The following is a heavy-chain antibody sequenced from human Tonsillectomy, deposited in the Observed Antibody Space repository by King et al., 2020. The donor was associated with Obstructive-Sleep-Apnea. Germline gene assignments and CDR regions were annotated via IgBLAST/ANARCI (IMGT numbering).Heavy chain of an antibody. CDR3: ATGGPDAFDF. CDR2: ISSSTSTI. J-gene: IGHJ3*01. V-gene: IGHV3-48*04. D-gene: IGHD3-16*01. Sequence: VQLVESGGGLVQPGGSLRLSCAASGITFSSYSMNWVRQAPGKGLEWVSYISSSTSTIYYADSVKGRFTTSRDNAKNSLYLQMNSLRAEETAVYYCATGGPDAFDFWGRGTMVTVSS. CDR1: GITFSSYS.